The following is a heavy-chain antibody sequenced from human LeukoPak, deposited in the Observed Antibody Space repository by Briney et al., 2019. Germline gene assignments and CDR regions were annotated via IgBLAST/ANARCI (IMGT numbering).Heavy chain of an antibody. CDR1: GGSISSSSYY. D-gene: IGHD2-2*01. CDR3: ARRGIGYCSSTSGRLDY. V-gene: IGHV4-39*01. CDR2: IYYSGST. Sequence: SETLSLTCTVSGGSISSSSYYWGWIRQPPGKGLEWIGSIYYSGSTYYNPSLKSRVTISVDTSKNQFSLKLSAVSAADAAVYYCARRGIGYCSSTSGRLDYWGQGTLVTVSS. J-gene: IGHJ4*02.